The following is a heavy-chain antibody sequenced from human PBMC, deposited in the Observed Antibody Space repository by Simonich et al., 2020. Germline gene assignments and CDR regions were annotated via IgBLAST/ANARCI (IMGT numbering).Heavy chain of an antibody. CDR1: GGAISSYY. D-gene: IGHD5-12*01. CDR3: ARHDRWLQFYFDY. Sequence: QVQLQESGPGLVKPSETLSLTCTFSGGAISSYYWSWIRQPPGKGLEWIGYIYYSGSNNYNPSLKSRVTISVDTSKNQFSLKLSSVTAADTAVYYCARHDRWLQFYFDYWGQGTLVTVSS. CDR2: IYYSGSN. J-gene: IGHJ4*02. V-gene: IGHV4-59*08.